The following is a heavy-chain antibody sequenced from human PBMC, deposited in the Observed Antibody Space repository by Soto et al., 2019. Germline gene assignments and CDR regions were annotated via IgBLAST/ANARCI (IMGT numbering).Heavy chain of an antibody. V-gene: IGHV3-7*01. CDR2: INQGGSEK. CDR1: GFTFSNSW. D-gene: IGHD3-16*01. CDR3: ARAPGGGALDY. J-gene: IGHJ4*02. Sequence: GGSLRLSCAASGFTFSNSWMSWVRQAPGKGLEWVANINQGGSEKYYVDSVKGRFTISRDNAKSSLYLQMNSLRADDTAVYYWARAPGGGALDYWGQGTLVPVSS.